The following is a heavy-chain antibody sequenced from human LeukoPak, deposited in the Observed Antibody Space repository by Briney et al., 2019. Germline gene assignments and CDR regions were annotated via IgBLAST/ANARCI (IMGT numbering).Heavy chain of an antibody. D-gene: IGHD3-22*01. J-gene: IGHJ3*02. CDR1: GGSISSGGYY. Sequence: SETLSLTCTVSGGSISSGGYYWSWIRQHPGKGLEWIGYIYYSGSTYYNPSLKSRVTISVDTSKNQFSLKLSSVTAADTAVYYCARSEYYYDSSGYYYGAFDIWGQGTMVTVSS. CDR2: IYYSGST. CDR3: ARSEYYYDSSGYYYGAFDI. V-gene: IGHV4-31*03.